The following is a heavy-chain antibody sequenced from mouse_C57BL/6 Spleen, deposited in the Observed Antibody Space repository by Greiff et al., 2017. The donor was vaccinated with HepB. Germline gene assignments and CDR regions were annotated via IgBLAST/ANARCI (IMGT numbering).Heavy chain of an antibody. CDR2: IYPSDSET. D-gene: IGHD1-1*01. CDR1: GYTFTSYW. CDR3: ASFYYYGAAWFAY. J-gene: IGHJ3*01. V-gene: IGHV1-61*01. Sequence: QVQLQQPGAELVRPGSSVKLSCKASGYTFTSYWMDWVKQRPGQGLEWIGNIYPSDSETHYNQKFKDKATLTVDKSSSTAYMQLSSLTSEDSAVYYCASFYYYGAAWFAYWGQGTLVTVSA.